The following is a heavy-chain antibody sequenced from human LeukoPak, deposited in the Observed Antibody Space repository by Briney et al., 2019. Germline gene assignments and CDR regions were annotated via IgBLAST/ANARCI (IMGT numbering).Heavy chain of an antibody. V-gene: IGHV3-23*01. D-gene: IGHD6-13*01. CDR3: AKEGYSSSWYGAFDI. J-gene: IGHJ3*02. Sequence: GGSXRXSXAXSGFIFSNYGMNWVRQAPGKGLEWVSAISGSGGSTYYADSVKGWFTISRDNSKNTLYLQMNSLRAEDTAVCYCAKEGYSSSWYGAFDIWGQGTMVTVSS. CDR1: GFIFSNYG. CDR2: ISGSGGST.